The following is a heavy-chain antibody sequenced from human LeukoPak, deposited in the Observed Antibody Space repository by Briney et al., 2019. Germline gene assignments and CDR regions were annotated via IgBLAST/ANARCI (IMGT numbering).Heavy chain of an antibody. CDR1: GFTFSSYG. Sequence: GSLRLSCAASGFTFSSYGMSWVRQAPGKGLEWVSAISGSGGSTYYADSVKGRFTISRDNAKNSLYLQMNSLRAEDTAVYYCARGGPRSLIDYWGQGTLVTVSS. D-gene: IGHD3-10*01. CDR3: ARGGPRSLIDY. V-gene: IGHV3-23*01. CDR2: ISGSGGST. J-gene: IGHJ4*02.